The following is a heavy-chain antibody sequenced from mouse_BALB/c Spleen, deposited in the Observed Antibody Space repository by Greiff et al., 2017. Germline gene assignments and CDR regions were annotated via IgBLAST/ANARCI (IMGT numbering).Heavy chain of an antibody. CDR2: IDPANGNT. D-gene: IGHD3-1*01. V-gene: IGHV14-3*02. J-gene: IGHJ4*01. CDR1: GFNIKDTY. Sequence: EVQLQQSGAEHVKPGASVKLSCTASGFNIKDTYMHWVKQRPEQGLEWIGRIDPANGNTKYDPKFQGKATITADTSSNTAYLQLSSLTSEDTAVYYCARRAARGYGDYAMDYWGQGTSVTVSS. CDR3: ARRAARGYGDYAMDY.